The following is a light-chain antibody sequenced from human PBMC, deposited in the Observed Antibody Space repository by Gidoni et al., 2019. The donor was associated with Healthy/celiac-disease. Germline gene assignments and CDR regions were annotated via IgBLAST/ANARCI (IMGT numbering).Light chain of an antibody. CDR2: DAS. V-gene: IGKV1-5*01. CDR1: QSISSW. J-gene: IGKJ1*01. CDR3: QQYNSYPWT. Sequence: DIQMTQSPSTLSASVGDRVTITCRASQSISSWLAWYQQKPGKAPKLLIYDASSWESGVPSRFSSSGSGTEFTITISSLQPDDFATYYCQQYNSYPWTFGQGTKVEIK.